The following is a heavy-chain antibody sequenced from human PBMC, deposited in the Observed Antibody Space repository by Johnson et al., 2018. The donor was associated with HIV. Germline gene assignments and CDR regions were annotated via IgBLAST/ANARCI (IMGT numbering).Heavy chain of an antibody. V-gene: IGHV3-20*03. CDR2: INWNGGST. Sequence: VQLVESGGGFIQPGKSLRLSSGVSAFTFDDYGMSWVRQVPGKGLEWVSGINWNGGSTGYTDSVKGRFTISRDNAKNSLYLQMNSLRAEDTALYYCARDQGYCSGGICRDAFDIWGQGTMVTVSS. D-gene: IGHD2-15*01. CDR3: ARDQGYCSGGICRDAFDI. J-gene: IGHJ3*02. CDR1: AFTFDDYG.